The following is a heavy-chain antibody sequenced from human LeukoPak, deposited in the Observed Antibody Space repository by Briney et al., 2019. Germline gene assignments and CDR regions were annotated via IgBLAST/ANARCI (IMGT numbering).Heavy chain of an antibody. J-gene: IGHJ5*02. CDR3: AKGSPYYYGSGSYYRLDWFDP. V-gene: IGHV3-23*01. CDR2: ISGSGGST. CDR1: GSTFSSYA. Sequence: GGSLRLSCAASGSTFSSYAMSWVRQAPGKGLEWVSAISGSGGSTYYADSVKGRFTISRDNSKNTLYLQMDSLRAEDTAVYYCAKGSPYYYGSGSYYRLDWFDPWGQGTLVTVSS. D-gene: IGHD3-10*01.